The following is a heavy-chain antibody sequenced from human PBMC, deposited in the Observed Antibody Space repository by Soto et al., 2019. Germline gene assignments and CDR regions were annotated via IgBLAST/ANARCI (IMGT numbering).Heavy chain of an antibody. CDR3: ARVGLPEHWDYYYYGMEV. D-gene: IGHD7-27*01. V-gene: IGHV1-2*02. CDR2: INPNSGGT. CDR1: GYTFTGYY. J-gene: IGHJ6*02. Sequence: ASVKVSCKASGYTFTGYYMHWVRQAPVQGLEWMGWINPNSGGTNYAQKFQGRVTMTRDTSISTAYMQLSRLRSDDTAVYYCARVGLPEHWDYYYYGMEVWGQGTPVTLSS.